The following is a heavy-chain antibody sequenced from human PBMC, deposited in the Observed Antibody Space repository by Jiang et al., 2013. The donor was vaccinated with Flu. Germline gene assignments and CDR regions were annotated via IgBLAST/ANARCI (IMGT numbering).Heavy chain of an antibody. J-gene: IGHJ3*02. D-gene: IGHD1-14*01. CDR1: GYTLTELS. Sequence: GAEVKKPGAAVKVSCKVSGYTLTELSMHWVRQAPGKGLEWMGGFDPEDGETIYAQKFQGRVTMTEDTSTDTAYMELSSLRSEDTAVYYCATPGITGTTDAFDIWGQGTMVTVSS. V-gene: IGHV1-24*01. CDR3: ATPGITGTTDAFDI. CDR2: FDPEDGET.